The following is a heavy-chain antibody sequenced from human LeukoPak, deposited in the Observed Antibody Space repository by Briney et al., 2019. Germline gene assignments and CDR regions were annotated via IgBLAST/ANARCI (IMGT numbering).Heavy chain of an antibody. D-gene: IGHD2-2*01. CDR1: GASIHDDH. J-gene: IGHJ1*01. V-gene: IGHV4-59*12. CDR2: VYYRGSA. CDR3: GRNFEASSTWYIQY. Sequence: PSETLSLTCTVSGASIHDDHFTWIRQPPGRGLEWIGFVYYRGSAKYNPSLESRVTISVDTSKMQISLILKSVTAADTAVYYCGRNFEASSTWYIQYWGQGSLVTVSS.